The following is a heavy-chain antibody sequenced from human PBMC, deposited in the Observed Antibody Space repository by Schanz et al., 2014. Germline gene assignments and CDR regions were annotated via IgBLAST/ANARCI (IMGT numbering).Heavy chain of an antibody. V-gene: IGHV3-21*04. CDR1: GFAFSTSS. J-gene: IGHJ6*02. CDR2: ISGDSDYI. Sequence: EVRLVESGGGLVKPGGSLRLSCEASGFAFSTSSMNWVRQAPGKGLEWVSSISGDSDYIYYADSVKGRFTISRDNSKNSLYLQMNSLRTEDTALYYCAKDSRGSSFDMDVWGQGTTVTVSS. CDR3: AKDSRGSSFDMDV. D-gene: IGHD1-26*01.